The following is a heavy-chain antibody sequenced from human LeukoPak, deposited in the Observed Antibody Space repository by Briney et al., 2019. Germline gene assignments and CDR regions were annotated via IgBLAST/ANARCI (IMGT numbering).Heavy chain of an antibody. V-gene: IGHV4-4*07. CDR1: GCSITSFF. D-gene: IGHD3-22*01. Sequence: SETLSLTCTLSGCSITSFFWSWIRPPAGKGLEWIGRIYTSGSSNYNPSLKSRVTMSVDTSKNQFSLKLSSETAAGTAVYYCARAPLGGRSGYYYAEYFQHWGQGTLVTVSS. CDR3: ARAPLGGRSGYYYAEYFQH. CDR2: IYTSGSS. J-gene: IGHJ1*01.